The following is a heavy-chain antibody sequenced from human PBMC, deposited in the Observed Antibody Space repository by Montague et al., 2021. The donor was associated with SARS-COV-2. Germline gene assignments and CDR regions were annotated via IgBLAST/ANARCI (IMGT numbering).Heavy chain of an antibody. CDR1: GGSISSYY. CDR2: IYYSGST. Sequence: SETLSLTCTVSGGSISSYYWSWIRQPPGKGLEWIGYIYYSGSTNYSPSLKSRVTISVDTSKKQFPLKLSSVTAADTAVYYCARDGWGEIYSRDAFDIWGQGTMVTVSS. V-gene: IGHV4-59*13. CDR3: ARDGWGEIYSRDAFDI. J-gene: IGHJ3*02. D-gene: IGHD3-16*01.